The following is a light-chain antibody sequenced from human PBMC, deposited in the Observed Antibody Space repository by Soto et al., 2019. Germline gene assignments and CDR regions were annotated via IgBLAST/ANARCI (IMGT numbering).Light chain of an antibody. V-gene: IGKV3-11*01. CDR1: QSVSKY. CDR3: QQRSTWPIT. CDR2: DAS. J-gene: IGKJ5*01. Sequence: EIVLTQSPGTLSLSPGERAALSCRASQSVSKYLAWYQQKPGQAPRLLIEDASDRATGIPARFSGSGSGTDFTLTISSLEAEDFAVYYCQQRSTWPITFGQGTRLEIK.